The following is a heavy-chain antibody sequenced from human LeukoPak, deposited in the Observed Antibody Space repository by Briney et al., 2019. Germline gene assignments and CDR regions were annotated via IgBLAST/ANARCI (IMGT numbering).Heavy chain of an antibody. CDR3: ARGADGVSSNSRGWFDP. D-gene: IGHD2-15*01. CDR2: ISTSSSYI. J-gene: IGHJ5*02. Sequence: GGSLRLSCAASGFTFSTYNMNWVRQAPGKGLEWVSSISTSSSYIYYADSVKGRFTISRDNARNSLYLQMNTLRAEDTAVYSCARGADGVSSNSRGWFDPWGQGTLVTVSS. V-gene: IGHV3-21*01. CDR1: GFTFSTYN.